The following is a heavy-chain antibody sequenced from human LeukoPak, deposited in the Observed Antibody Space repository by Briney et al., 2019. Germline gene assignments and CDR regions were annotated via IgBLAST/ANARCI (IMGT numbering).Heavy chain of an antibody. CDR1: GFTFSSYG. V-gene: IGHV3-30*02. J-gene: IGHJ6*03. Sequence: PGGSLRLSCAASGFTFSSYGMHWVRQAPGKGLEWVAFIRYDGSNKYYADSVKGRFTISRDNSKNTLYLQMNSLRAEDTAVYYCAKDSSGQGDQLLPEDYYYYYYMDVWGKGTAVTVSS. D-gene: IGHD2-2*01. CDR2: IRYDGSNK. CDR3: AKDSSGQGDQLLPEDYYYYYYMDV.